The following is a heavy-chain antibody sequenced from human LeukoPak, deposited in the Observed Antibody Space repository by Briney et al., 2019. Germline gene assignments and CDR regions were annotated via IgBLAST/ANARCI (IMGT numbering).Heavy chain of an antibody. CDR2: TYYRSKCYN. V-gene: IGHV6-1*01. D-gene: IGHD3-22*01. J-gene: IGHJ4*02. Sequence: SPTLSLTCAISGDSVSSNTAAWNWIRQSPSRGLEWLGRTYYRSKCYNDYAVSVKSRIAVNPDTSRNQFSLQLNSVTPEDTAVYYCARETNGNHDSSGYYYFDYWSQGNLVTVSS. CDR3: ARETNGNHDSSGYYYFDY. CDR1: GDSVSSNTAA.